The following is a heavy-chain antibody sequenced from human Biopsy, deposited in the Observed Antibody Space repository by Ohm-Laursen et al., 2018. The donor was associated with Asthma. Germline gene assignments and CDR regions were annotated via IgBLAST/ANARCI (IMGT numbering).Heavy chain of an antibody. V-gene: IGHV4-30-2*01. CDR2: IYHSGST. CDR1: GGSISSGGYS. J-gene: IGHJ4*02. Sequence: TLSLTCPVSGGSISSGGYSWSWIRQPPGKGLERIGYIYHSGSTYYNPSLKSRVTISVDRSKNQFSLKLSSVTAADTAVYYCARVKDGYNFDYWGQGTLVTVSS. CDR3: ARVKDGYNFDY. D-gene: IGHD5-24*01.